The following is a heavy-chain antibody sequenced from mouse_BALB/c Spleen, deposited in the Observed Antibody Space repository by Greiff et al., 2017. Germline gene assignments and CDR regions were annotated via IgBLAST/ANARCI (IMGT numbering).Heavy chain of an antibody. Sequence: VQLQQSGPELVKPGASVKISCKASGYSFTGYYMHWVKQSHVKSLEWIGRINPYNGATSYNQNFKDKASLTVDKSSSTAYMELHSLTSEDSAVYYCAGDYYGSSYDPWFAYWGQGTLVTVSA. V-gene: IGHV1-31*01. J-gene: IGHJ3*01. CDR2: INPYNGAT. CDR3: AGDYYGSSYDPWFAY. CDR1: GYSFTGYY. D-gene: IGHD1-1*01.